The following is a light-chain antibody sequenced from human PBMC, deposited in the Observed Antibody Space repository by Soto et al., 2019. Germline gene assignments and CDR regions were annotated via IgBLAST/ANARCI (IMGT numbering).Light chain of an antibody. V-gene: IGKV1-16*02. CDR2: DAS. Sequence: DIQMTQSPSSLSASVGDRVTITCRASQGISNYLAWSQQKPGKAPKTLIYDASSFRSGVPSKFSGSGFGTEFTLSISSLQPEDFSNYYHQKYSTYPITFGKGTRLEIK. CDR3: QKYSTYPIT. J-gene: IGKJ5*01. CDR1: QGISNY.